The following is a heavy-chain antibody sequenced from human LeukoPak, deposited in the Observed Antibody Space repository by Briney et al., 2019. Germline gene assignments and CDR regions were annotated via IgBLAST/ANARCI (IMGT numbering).Heavy chain of an antibody. V-gene: IGHV4-4*02. CDR1: GGSISSSNW. CDR2: IYHSGST. CDR3: ARVQVSYYYYGMDV. J-gene: IGHJ6*04. Sequence: SETLSLTCAVSGGSISSSNWWSWVRQPPGKGLEWIGEIYHSGSTNYNPSLKSRVTISVDKSKNQFSLKLSFVTAADTAVYYCARVQVSYYYYGMDVWGKGTTVTVSS. D-gene: IGHD5-18*01.